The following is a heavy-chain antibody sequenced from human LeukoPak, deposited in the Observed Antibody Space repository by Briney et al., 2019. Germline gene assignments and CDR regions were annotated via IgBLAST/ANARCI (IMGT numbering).Heavy chain of an antibody. V-gene: IGHV4-31*02. Sequence: LRLSCAASGFTFSDYYMSWIRQHPGKGLEWIGYIYYSGSTYYNPSLKSRVTISVDTSKNQFSLKLSSVTAADTAVYYCARVSNTDTAMDPLDYWGQGTLVTVSS. CDR1: GFTFSDYY. D-gene: IGHD5-18*01. J-gene: IGHJ4*02. CDR3: ARVSNTDTAMDPLDY. CDR2: IYYSGST.